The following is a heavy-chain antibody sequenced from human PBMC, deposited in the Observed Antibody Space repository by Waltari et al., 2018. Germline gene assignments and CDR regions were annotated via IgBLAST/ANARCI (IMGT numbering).Heavy chain of an antibody. CDR1: GGSISSSSYY. CDR2: IYYSGST. J-gene: IGHJ4*02. Sequence: QLKLQESGPGLVKPSETLSLTCTVSGGSISSSSYYWGWIRQPPGKGLEWIGSIYYSGSTYYNPSLKSRVTISVDTSKNQFSLKLSSVTAADTAVYYCARVVRVAVAGPGGYFDYWGQGTLVTVSS. D-gene: IGHD6-19*01. V-gene: IGHV4-39*07. CDR3: ARVVRVAVAGPGGYFDY.